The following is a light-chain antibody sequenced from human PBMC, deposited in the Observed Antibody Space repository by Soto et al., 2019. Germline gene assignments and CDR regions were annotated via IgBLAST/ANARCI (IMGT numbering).Light chain of an antibody. CDR1: QSVLYSSNNKNY. CDR3: HQYYSSPTT. V-gene: IGKV4-1*01. CDR2: GAS. J-gene: IGKJ4*01. Sequence: DILMTQSPDSLAVSLGERATINCKSSQSVLYSSNNKNYLAWYQQRPGQAPRLLIYGASSRATGIPDRFSGSGSGTDFTLTIDRPEPEDFAVYYCHQYYSSPTTFGGGTKVDNK.